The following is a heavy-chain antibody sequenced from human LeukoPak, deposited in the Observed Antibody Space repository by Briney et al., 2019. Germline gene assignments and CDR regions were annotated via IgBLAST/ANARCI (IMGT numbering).Heavy chain of an antibody. Sequence: GRSLRLSCAASGFTFSSYAMHWVRQAPGKGLEWVAVISYDGSNKYYADSVKGRFTISRDNSKNTLYLQMNSLRAEDTAVYYCAIDRLEAGGVIIMLPDYWGQGTLVTVSS. D-gene: IGHD3-10*01. CDR2: ISYDGSNK. V-gene: IGHV3-30*04. CDR1: GFTFSSYA. CDR3: AIDRLEAGGVIIMLPDY. J-gene: IGHJ4*02.